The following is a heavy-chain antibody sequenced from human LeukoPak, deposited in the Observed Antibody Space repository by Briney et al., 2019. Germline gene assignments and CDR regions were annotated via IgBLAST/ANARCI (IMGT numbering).Heavy chain of an antibody. CDR2: INHSGST. CDR3: ARGPGITFGGVIVPVDY. Sequence: SETLSLTCAVYGGSFSGYYWSWIRQPPGKGLEWIGQINHSGSTNYNPSLKSRVTISVDTSKNQFSLKLSSVTAADTAVYYCARGPGITFGGVIVPVDYWGQGTLVTVSS. D-gene: IGHD3-16*02. J-gene: IGHJ4*02. V-gene: IGHV4-34*01. CDR1: GGSFSGYY.